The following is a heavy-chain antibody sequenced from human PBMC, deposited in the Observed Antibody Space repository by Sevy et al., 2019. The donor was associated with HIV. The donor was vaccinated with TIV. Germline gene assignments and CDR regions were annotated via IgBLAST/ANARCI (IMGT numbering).Heavy chain of an antibody. CDR2: IQYVGSNK. D-gene: IGHD2-21*01. J-gene: IGHJ4*02. V-gene: IGHV3-30*02. CDR1: GFSFSSYG. CDR3: VKEGGGEGGDH. Sequence: GGSLRLSCAASGFSFSSYGMHWVRQAPGKGLEWMSYIQYVGSNKDYVDSVKGRFTISRDNSKNTLYLQMNSLRVEDTAVFYCVKEGGGEGGDHWGQGTLVTVSS.